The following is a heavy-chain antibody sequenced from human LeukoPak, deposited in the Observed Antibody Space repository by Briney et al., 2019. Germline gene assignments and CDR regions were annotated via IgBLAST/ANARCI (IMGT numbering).Heavy chain of an antibody. J-gene: IGHJ4*02. CDR3: ASSMNYNYDSREDY. Sequence: SETLSLTCTVSGGSISSGSYYWGWIRQPPGKGLEWIGNVYYSGSTYYNPSLKSRVTISVDTSKNQFSLKLTSVTAADTAVYFCASSMNYNYDSREDYWGQGTLVTVSS. CDR1: GGSISSGSYY. D-gene: IGHD3-22*01. CDR2: VYYSGST. V-gene: IGHV4-39*01.